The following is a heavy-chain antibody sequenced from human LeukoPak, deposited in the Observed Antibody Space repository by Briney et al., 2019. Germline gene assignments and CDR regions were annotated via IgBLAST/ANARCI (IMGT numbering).Heavy chain of an antibody. CDR3: ARRGGWYDPRGYFDN. V-gene: IGHV3-20*04. CDR2: INWDGSST. CDR1: GFRFEEYG. J-gene: IGHJ4*02. Sequence: GGSLRLSCAASGFRFEEYGMRWVRQTPGKRLEWVSSINWDGSSTIYAESVKGRFTITRDTAKNSLYLGMNSLRVEDTAFYYCARRGGWYDPRGYFDNWGQGTLVTVSS. D-gene: IGHD6-19*01.